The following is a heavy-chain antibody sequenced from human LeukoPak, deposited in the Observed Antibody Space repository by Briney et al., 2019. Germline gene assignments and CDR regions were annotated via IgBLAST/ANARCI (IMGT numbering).Heavy chain of an antibody. D-gene: IGHD3-22*01. J-gene: IGHJ4*02. Sequence: GGFLRLSCAASGFTFDDYAMHWVRQAPGKGLEWASGISWSSGSIAYADSVKGRFTISRDNAKNSLYLQMNSLRAEDTALYYCAKDKQGGDYYDSSGPFDYWGQGTLVTVSS. V-gene: IGHV3-9*01. CDR1: GFTFDDYA. CDR2: ISWSSGSI. CDR3: AKDKQGGDYYDSSGPFDY.